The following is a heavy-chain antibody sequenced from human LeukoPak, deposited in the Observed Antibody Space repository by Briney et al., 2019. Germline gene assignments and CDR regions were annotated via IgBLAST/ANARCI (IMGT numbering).Heavy chain of an antibody. CDR2: INHSGST. Sequence: SESLSLTCTVSGGSISSSSYYWGWIRQPPGKGLEWIGEINHSGSTNYNPSLKSRVTISVDTSKNQFSLKLSSVTAADTAVYYCARHHYYDSSGYHPLDYWGQGTLVTVSS. V-gene: IGHV4-39*01. D-gene: IGHD3-22*01. CDR3: ARHHYYDSSGYHPLDY. J-gene: IGHJ4*02. CDR1: GGSISSSSYY.